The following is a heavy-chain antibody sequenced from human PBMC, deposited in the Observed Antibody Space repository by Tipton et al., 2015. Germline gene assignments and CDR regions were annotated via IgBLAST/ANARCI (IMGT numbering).Heavy chain of an antibody. CDR1: SDSISKYY. D-gene: IGHD5-24*01. V-gene: IGHV4-59*12. CDR2: IQYSGST. J-gene: IGHJ6*02. Sequence: LSLTCSVSSDSISKYYWSWIRQPPGKELEWIGYIQYSGSTNYNPSLKSRVTMSRDTSKNQFSLKLTSVTAADTAVYYCARDLEHGMDVWGQGTTVTVSS. CDR3: ARDLEHGMDV.